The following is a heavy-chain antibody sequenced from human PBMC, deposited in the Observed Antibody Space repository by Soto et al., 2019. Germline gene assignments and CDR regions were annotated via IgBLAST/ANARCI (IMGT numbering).Heavy chain of an antibody. Sequence: QVQLQQSGPGLVKPSQTLSLSCAISGDSVSSNSAAWNWIRQSPSRGLEWLGRTYYRAKWYNDYAESVKSRITINPDTSKNQFSLHLNSVTPEDTAVYYCARDPPDFHSAFDYWGQGTLVTVSS. J-gene: IGHJ4*02. CDR2: TYYRAKWYN. V-gene: IGHV6-1*01. CDR3: ARDPPDFHSAFDY. D-gene: IGHD4-4*01. CDR1: GDSVSSNSAA.